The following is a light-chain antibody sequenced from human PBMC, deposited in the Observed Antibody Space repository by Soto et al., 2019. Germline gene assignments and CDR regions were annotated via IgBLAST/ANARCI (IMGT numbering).Light chain of an antibody. Sequence: DIQMTQSPSSLSASVGERVSITCQAIQDIGNYLNWYQQKPGEAPKLLIHGASILETGVPSRFSGSGSGTHFIFTISSLQPQDTGTFYCQQFGNLPRTFGRGTEVDIK. CDR3: QQFGNLPRT. CDR1: QDIGNY. V-gene: IGKV1-33*01. J-gene: IGKJ2*01. CDR2: GAS.